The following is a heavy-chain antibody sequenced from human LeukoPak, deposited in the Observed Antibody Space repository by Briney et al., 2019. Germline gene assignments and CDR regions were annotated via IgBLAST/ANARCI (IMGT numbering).Heavy chain of an antibody. CDR1: GGSISSHY. V-gene: IGHV4-59*11. Sequence: SQTLSLTCTVSGGSISSHYWSWIRQPPGKGLEWIGYIYYSGSTNYNPSLKSRVTISVDTSKNQFSLKLSSVTAADTAVYYCARARYYPDYWGQGTLVTVSS. CDR2: IYYSGST. D-gene: IGHD5-24*01. J-gene: IGHJ4*02. CDR3: ARARYYPDY.